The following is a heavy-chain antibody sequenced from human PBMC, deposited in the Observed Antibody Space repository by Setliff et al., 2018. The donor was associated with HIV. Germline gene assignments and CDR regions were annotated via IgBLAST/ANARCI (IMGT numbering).Heavy chain of an antibody. CDR3: ARIPNHSSGFDY. D-gene: IGHD3-22*01. J-gene: IGHJ4*02. V-gene: IGHV1-69*13. CDR2: IVPILNTG. CDR1: GGTLRSHE. Sequence: GASVKVSCKASGGTLRSHEISWVRQAPGQGLEWMGGIVPILNTGNYAPKFQGRVTITADESTTTAYMELSSLRSEDTAVYYCARIPNHSSGFDYWGQGTPVTVSS.